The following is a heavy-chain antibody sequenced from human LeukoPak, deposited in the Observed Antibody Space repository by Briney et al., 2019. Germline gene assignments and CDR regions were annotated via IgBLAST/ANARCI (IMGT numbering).Heavy chain of an antibody. D-gene: IGHD2-21*01. V-gene: IGHV4-39*07. J-gene: IGHJ3*02. CDR3: ARLFEVVDAFDI. CDR2: IYYSGST. CDR1: GGSISSSSYY. Sequence: PSETLSLTCTVSGGSISSSSYYWGWIRQPPGKGLEWIGNIYYSGSTYYNPSLKSRVTMSVDTSKNQFSLKLSSVTAADTAVYYCARLFEVVDAFDIWGQGTMVTVSS.